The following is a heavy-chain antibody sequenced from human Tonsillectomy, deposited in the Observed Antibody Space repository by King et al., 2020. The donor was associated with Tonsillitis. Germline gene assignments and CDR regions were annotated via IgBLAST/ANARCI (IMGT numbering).Heavy chain of an antibody. J-gene: IGHJ4*02. CDR1: GFTFSGSA. V-gene: IGHV3-73*02. D-gene: IGHD3-10*01. CDR3: TSPGHSSSGSSFDY. CDR2: IRSKANSYAT. Sequence: VQLVESGGGLVQPGGSLTLSCAASGFTFSGSAMHWVRQASGKGLEWVGRIRSKANSYATAYAASVKGRFTISRDDSKNTAYLQMNSLKTEDTAVYYCTSPGHSSSGSSFDYWGQGTLVTVSS.